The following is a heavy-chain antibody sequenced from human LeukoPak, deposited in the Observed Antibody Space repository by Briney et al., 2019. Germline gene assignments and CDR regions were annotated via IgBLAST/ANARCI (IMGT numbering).Heavy chain of an antibody. Sequence: SETLSLTCTVSGGSISSYYWSWIRQPPGKGLEWIGYIYYSGSTNYNPSLKGRVTISVDTSKNQFSLKLSSVTAADTAVYYCARERRDGYNRAVDYWGQGTLVTVSS. CDR1: GGSISSYY. J-gene: IGHJ4*02. CDR2: IYYSGST. CDR3: ARERRDGYNRAVDY. D-gene: IGHD5-24*01. V-gene: IGHV4-59*01.